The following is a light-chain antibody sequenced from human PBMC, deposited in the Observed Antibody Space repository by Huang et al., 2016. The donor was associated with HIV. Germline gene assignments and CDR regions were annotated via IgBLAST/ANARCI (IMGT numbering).Light chain of an antibody. Sequence: EIVLTQSPGTLSLSPGERATLSCRASQRVSSSYLAWYQQKPGQAPRRLIYGASSRATGIPDRFSGSGSGTDFTLTISRLEPEDFAVYYCQQYGGSPYTFGQGTKLEIK. CDR2: GAS. J-gene: IGKJ2*01. CDR3: QQYGGSPYT. V-gene: IGKV3-20*01. CDR1: QRVSSSY.